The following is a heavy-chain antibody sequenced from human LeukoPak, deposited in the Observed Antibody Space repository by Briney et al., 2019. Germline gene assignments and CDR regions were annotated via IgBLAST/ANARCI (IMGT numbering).Heavy chain of an antibody. V-gene: IGHV4-59*01. CDR3: AGTYYYDSGVYYLPQN. CDR1: GGSISSYY. J-gene: IGHJ4*02. Sequence: SETLSLTCTVSGGSISSYYWSWIRQPPGKGLEWIGYIYYSGSTNYNPSLESRVTISVDTSKNQFSLKLSSVTAADTAVYYCAGTYYYDSGVYYLPQNWGQGILVTVSS. CDR2: IYYSGST. D-gene: IGHD3-22*01.